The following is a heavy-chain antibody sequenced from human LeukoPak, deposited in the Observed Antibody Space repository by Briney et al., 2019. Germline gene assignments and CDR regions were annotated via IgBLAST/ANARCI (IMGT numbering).Heavy chain of an antibody. V-gene: IGHV1-18*01. Sequence: GASVKVSCKASGYTFTSYGISWVRQAPGQGLEWMGWISAYNGNTNYAQKLQGRVTMTTDTSTSTAYMDLRSLRSDDTAVYYCARGLSSTSLETPGYYYYMDVWGKGTTVTVSS. J-gene: IGHJ6*03. CDR3: ARGLSSTSLETPGYYYYMDV. CDR2: ISAYNGNT. CDR1: GYTFTSYG. D-gene: IGHD2-2*01.